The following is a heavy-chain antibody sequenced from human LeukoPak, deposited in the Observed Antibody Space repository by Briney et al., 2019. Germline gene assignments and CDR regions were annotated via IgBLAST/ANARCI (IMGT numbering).Heavy chain of an antibody. CDR1: GLTFSTSG. CDR2: IGPTGFDR. V-gene: IGHV3-21*06. CDR3: ATETNGRNYDY. Sequence: RGSLRLSCTASGLTFSTSGFNWVRQAPGKGLEWVASIGPTGFDRYHADSIKGRFTISRDNANNFLYLQMNSLRAEDTAVYYCATETNGRNYDYWGQGTLRTVSS. J-gene: IGHJ4*02. D-gene: IGHD1-14*01.